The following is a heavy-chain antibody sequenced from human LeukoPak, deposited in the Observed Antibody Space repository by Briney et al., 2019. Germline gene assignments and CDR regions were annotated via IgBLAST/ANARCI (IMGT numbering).Heavy chain of an antibody. D-gene: IGHD3-9*01. V-gene: IGHV4-34*01. Sequence: SETLSLTWAVYGGSFSGYYWSWIRQPPGKGLEWIGEINHSGSTNYNPSLKSRVTISVDTSKNQFSLKLSSVTAADTAVYYCARDRAYDILTGHYGTQSEMYYFDSWGQGTLVTVSS. CDR1: GGSFSGYY. CDR3: ARDRAYDILTGHYGTQSEMYYFDS. CDR2: INHSGST. J-gene: IGHJ4*02.